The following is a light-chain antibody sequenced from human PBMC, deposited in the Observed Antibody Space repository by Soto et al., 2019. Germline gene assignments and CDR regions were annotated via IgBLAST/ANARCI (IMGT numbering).Light chain of an antibody. Sequence: EIVLTQSPGTLSLSPGERATLSCRASQSVSSNYLAWYQQKPGQAPRLLIYGASSRVTGIPDRFSGSGSGTDFALTISRLEPEDFAVFYCQQYGSSPYTFGTGTKLEIK. V-gene: IGKV3-20*01. CDR3: QQYGSSPYT. J-gene: IGKJ2*01. CDR2: GAS. CDR1: QSVSSNY.